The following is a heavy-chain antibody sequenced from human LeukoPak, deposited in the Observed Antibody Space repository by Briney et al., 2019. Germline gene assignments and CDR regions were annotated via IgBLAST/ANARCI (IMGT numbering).Heavy chain of an antibody. V-gene: IGHV1-8*02. CDR3: ARRNFDYFDY. J-gene: IGHJ4*02. CDR2: MNPNSGNT. Sequence: ASVKVSCKASGGTFSSYAINWVRQATGQGLEWMGWMNPNSGNTAYAQKFQGRVTMTRNTSIGTAYMELSSLRSEDTAVYYCARRNFDYFDYWGQGTLVTVSS. CDR1: GGTFSSYA. D-gene: IGHD1-7*01.